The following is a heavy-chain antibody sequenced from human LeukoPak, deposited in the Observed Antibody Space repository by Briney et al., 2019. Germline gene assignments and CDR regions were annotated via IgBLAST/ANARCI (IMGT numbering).Heavy chain of an antibody. CDR2: VSGSGAGT. CDR3: AKNRGVTPFYDY. D-gene: IGHD4-23*01. CDR1: GFTFSTYA. Sequence: GGSLRLSCAASGFTFSTYAMTWVRQAPGKGLEWVSAVSGSGAGTYYADSVKGRFTISRDNSKNTLYLQMNSLRAEDTAVYYCAKNRGVTPFYDYWGQGTLVTVSS. J-gene: IGHJ4*02. V-gene: IGHV3-23*01.